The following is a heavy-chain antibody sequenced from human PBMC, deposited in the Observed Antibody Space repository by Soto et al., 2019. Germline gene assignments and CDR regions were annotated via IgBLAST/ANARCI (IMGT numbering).Heavy chain of an antibody. CDR2: IYYNGNT. J-gene: IGHJ4*02. CDR3: AGANWYSEY. V-gene: IGHV4-59*11. D-gene: IGHD7-27*01. Sequence: QVQLQESGPGLVKPSETLSLTCTVSGGSISNHYWSWIRQPPGKGLEWIGYIYYNGNTNYNPSLKSRVTMSVDTSKNQFSLKLSSVTYADTAVYYCAGANWYSEYWGQGTLVTVSS. CDR1: GGSISNHY.